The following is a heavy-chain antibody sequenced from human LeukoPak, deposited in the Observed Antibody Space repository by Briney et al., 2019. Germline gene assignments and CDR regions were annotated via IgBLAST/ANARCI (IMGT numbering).Heavy chain of an antibody. Sequence: SETLSLTRTVSGGSIRSSSYYWGWIRQPPGKGLEWIGYIYYSGSTNYNPSLKSRVTISVDTSKNQFSLKLSSVTAADTAVYYCARGGDCYYDSSGYCNLFDYWGQGTLVTVSS. CDR3: ARGGDCYYDSSGYCNLFDY. D-gene: IGHD3-22*01. CDR2: IYYSGST. V-gene: IGHV4-61*05. CDR1: GGSIRSSSYY. J-gene: IGHJ4*02.